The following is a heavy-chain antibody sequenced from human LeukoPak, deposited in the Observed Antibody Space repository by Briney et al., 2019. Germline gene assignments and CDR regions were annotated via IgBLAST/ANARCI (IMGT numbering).Heavy chain of an antibody. CDR1: GVSVSSYY. CDR3: ARKDGDI. V-gene: IGHV4-4*07. CDR2: IDASGST. Sequence: PSETLSLTCPVSGVSVSSYYWIWIRQPAGRGLEWIGRIDASGSTNFNPSLKSRVTMPVDSSKNQFSLKLSSVTAADTALYYCARKDGDIWGQGTMVTVSS. D-gene: IGHD5-24*01. J-gene: IGHJ3*02.